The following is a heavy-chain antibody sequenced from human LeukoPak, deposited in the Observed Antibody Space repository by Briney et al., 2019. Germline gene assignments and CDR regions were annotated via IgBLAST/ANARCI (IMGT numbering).Heavy chain of an antibody. CDR1: GFTFSLYA. Sequence: GGSLRLSCPASGFTFSLYAMHWVRQAPGRGLEYVSAITSNGGSTYYADSVKGRFTISRDNSKNTLYLHMSTLRPEDTAVYYCAYSSGYYHWGQGTLVTVSS. D-gene: IGHD3-22*01. CDR2: ITSNGGST. V-gene: IGHV3-64D*06. J-gene: IGHJ1*01. CDR3: AYSSGYYH.